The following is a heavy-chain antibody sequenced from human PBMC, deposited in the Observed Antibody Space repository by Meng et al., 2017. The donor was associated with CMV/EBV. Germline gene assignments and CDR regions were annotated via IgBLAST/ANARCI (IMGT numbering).Heavy chain of an antibody. Sequence: ASVKVSCKASGYTFTSYDINWVRQATGQGLEWMGRMNPSSVNTGYAQNFQGRVTITRDTSISTAYMGLSSLRSEYPAVYYCARGHGSVSYSHYYYGMDVWGQGTTVTVSS. J-gene: IGHJ6*02. V-gene: IGHV1-8*03. CDR2: MNPSSVNT. CDR3: ARGHGSVSYSHYYYGMDV. D-gene: IGHD1-26*01. CDR1: GYTFTSYD.